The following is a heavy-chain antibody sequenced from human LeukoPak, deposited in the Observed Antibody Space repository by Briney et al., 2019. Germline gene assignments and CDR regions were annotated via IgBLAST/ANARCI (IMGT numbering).Heavy chain of an antibody. CDR1: GFTFSSYE. D-gene: IGHD3-16*01. Sequence: PGGSLRLSCAASGFTFSSYEVNWVRQAPGKGLEWVSYISSFSGTINYADSVKGRFTISRDNAKNSLYLQMNSLRAEDTAVYYCARDQGGVGYWGQGTLVTVSS. V-gene: IGHV3-48*01. CDR3: ARDQGGVGY. CDR2: ISSFSGTI. J-gene: IGHJ4*02.